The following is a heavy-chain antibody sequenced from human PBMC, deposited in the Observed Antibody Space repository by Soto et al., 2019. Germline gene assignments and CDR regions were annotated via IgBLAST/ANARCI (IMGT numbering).Heavy chain of an antibody. Sequence: QVQLQQWGAGLLKPSETLSLTCAVYGGSFSGYYWTWIRQPPGKGLEWIGEISHSGSTNYNPSLKSRVTISVDTSKNQFSLKMSSVTAAYTAVYYCARGGSRGGTCYGLCYWGQGTLVTVSS. CDR2: ISHSGST. J-gene: IGHJ4*02. V-gene: IGHV4-34*01. D-gene: IGHD2-15*01. CDR3: ARGGSRGGTCYGLCY. CDR1: GGSFSGYY.